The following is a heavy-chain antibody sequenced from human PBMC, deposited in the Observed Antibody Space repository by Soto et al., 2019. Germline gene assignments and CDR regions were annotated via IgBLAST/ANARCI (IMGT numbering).Heavy chain of an antibody. J-gene: IGHJ4*02. CDR2: ISAYNGNT. Sequence: QVQLVQSGAQVKKPGASVKVSCKASGYTFTNYGISWVRQAPGQGLEWMGWISAYNGNTNYAQKLKGRVTTTTDTTTNTAYMELSSLRSDDTAVYYCARRGLGTTPGYWGQGNLVSVST. V-gene: IGHV1-18*01. CDR3: ARRGLGTTPGY. D-gene: IGHD1-7*01. CDR1: GYTFTNYG.